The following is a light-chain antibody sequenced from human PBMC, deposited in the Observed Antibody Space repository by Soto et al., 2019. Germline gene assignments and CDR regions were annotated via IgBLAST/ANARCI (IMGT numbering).Light chain of an antibody. V-gene: IGLV2-14*01. Sequence: QSALTQPASVSGSPGQSITISCTGTSSDVGGYNYVSWHQQHPGKVPKLMIYDVSYRPSGVSNRFSGSKSGNTASLTISGLQAEDEADYYCSSYTTSSTYVFGTGTKATVL. CDR3: SSYTTSSTYV. J-gene: IGLJ1*01. CDR1: SSDVGGYNY. CDR2: DVS.